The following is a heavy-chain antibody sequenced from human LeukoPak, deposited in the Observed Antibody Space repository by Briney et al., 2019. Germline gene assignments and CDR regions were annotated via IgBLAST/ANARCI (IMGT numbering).Heavy chain of an antibody. J-gene: IGHJ4*02. Sequence: ASVKVSCKASGYTFIGYYMHWVRQAPGQGLEWMGRINPNSGGTDYAQKFQGRVTMTRDTSISTAYLEFSSLRSDDTAVYYCARDWSMTTLDYRGQGTLVTVSS. V-gene: IGHV1-2*06. CDR3: ARDWSMTTLDY. CDR1: GYTFIGYY. CDR2: INPNSGGT. D-gene: IGHD4-17*01.